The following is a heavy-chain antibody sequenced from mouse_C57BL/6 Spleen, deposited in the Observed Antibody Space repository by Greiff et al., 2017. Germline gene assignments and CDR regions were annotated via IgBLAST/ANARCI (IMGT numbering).Heavy chain of an antibody. CDR1: GYTFTDYE. D-gene: IGHD1-1*01. CDR2: IDPETGGT. V-gene: IGHV1-15*01. J-gene: IGHJ4*01. CDR3: TRDFYYGSSPLYAMDY. Sequence: VKLMESGAELVRPGASVTLSCKASGYTFTDYEMHWVKQTPVHGLEWIGAIDPETGGTAYNQKFKGKAILTADKSSSTAYMELRSLTSEDSAVYYCTRDFYYGSSPLYAMDYWGQGTSVTVSS.